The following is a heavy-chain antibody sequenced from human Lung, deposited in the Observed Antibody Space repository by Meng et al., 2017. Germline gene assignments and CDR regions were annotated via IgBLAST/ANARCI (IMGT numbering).Heavy chain of an antibody. J-gene: IGHJ4*02. V-gene: IGHV3-21*01. D-gene: IGHD4-17*01. CDR2: IKSGSNEI. Sequence: EVQLVESGGGLVKPGRSLRLSCAAYGFTFSTYSMKWVRQAPGRGLEWVSSIKSGSNEIDYANSGKGRFTISRDSAKNSVYLQMNSLRAEDKAVYYCARGVDITVTKYHFDYWGQGILVTVSS. CDR3: ARGVDITVTKYHFDY. CDR1: GFTFSTYS.